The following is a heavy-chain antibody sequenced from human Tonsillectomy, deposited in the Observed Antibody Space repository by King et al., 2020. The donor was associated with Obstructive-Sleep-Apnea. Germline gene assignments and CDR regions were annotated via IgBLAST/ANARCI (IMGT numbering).Heavy chain of an antibody. CDR3: ARGRGYYYGSSGYSYWFFDL. V-gene: IGHV7-4-1*02. D-gene: IGHD3-22*01. CDR1: GYTFTSYA. J-gene: IGHJ2*01. Sequence: QLVQSGSELKKPGASVKVSCKASGYTFTSYAMNWVRQAPGQGLECRGWTNTNTGNPTYAQGFTGRFVFSLDTSVTPAYLQISSLKAEDTAVYYCARGRGYYYGSSGYSYWFFDLWGRGTLVTVSS. CDR2: TNTNTGNP.